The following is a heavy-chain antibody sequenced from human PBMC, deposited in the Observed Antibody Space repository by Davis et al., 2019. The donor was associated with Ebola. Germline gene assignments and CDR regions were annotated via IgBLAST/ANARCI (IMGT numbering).Heavy chain of an antibody. CDR2: ISGSGGST. Sequence: GESLKISCAASGFTFSSYAMSWVRQAPGKGLEWVSAISGSGGSTYYADSVKGRFTISRDNSKNTLYLQMNSLRAEDTAVYYCAKMTDPFMITFGDHWGQGTLVTVSP. V-gene: IGHV3-23*01. CDR3: AKMTDPFMITFGDH. CDR1: GFTFSSYA. J-gene: IGHJ4*02. D-gene: IGHD3-16*01.